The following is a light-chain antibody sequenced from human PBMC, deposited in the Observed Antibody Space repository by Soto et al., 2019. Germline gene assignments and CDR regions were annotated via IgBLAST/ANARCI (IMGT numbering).Light chain of an antibody. CDR3: QHYNSYSEA. CDR1: QGIDSY. J-gene: IGKJ1*01. CDR2: ETS. V-gene: IGKV1-9*01. Sequence: IQLTQSPSSLSASVGDRVTITCRASQGIDSYLAWYQQRPGKVPQLLIYETSILQSGVSSRFSGSGSGTDFTLTISSLQPDDFATYYCQHYNSYSEAFGQGTKVDIK.